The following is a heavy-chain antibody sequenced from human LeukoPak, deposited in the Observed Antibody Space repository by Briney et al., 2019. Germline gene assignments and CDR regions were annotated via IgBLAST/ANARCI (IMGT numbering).Heavy chain of an antibody. CDR1: GYTFTGYY. J-gene: IGHJ4*02. CDR3: ARGLGVPAETTTLFDY. CDR2: INPNSGGT. V-gene: IGHV1-2*02. Sequence: ASVKVSCKASGYTFTGYYMHWVRQAPGQGLEWLAWINPNSGGTNCAQNFQGRVIMTRDTSISTAYMELTRLRSDDTAVYYCARGLGVPAETTTLFDYWGQGTLVTVSS. D-gene: IGHD2-2*01.